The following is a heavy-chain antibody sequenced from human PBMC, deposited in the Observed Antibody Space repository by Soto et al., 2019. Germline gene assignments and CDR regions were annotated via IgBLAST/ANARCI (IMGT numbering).Heavy chain of an antibody. CDR2: ISAYNGNT. V-gene: IGHV1-18*01. J-gene: IGHJ4*02. CDR3: AGTVSGYGSGNYAHFDY. CDR1: GYTFTSYG. Sequence: ASVKVSCKASGYTFTSYGISWVRQAPGQGLEWMGWISAYNGNTNYAQKLQGRVTMTTDTSTSTAYMELRSLRSDDTAVYYCAGTVSGYGSGNYAHFDYWGQGTLVTVSS. D-gene: IGHD3-10*01.